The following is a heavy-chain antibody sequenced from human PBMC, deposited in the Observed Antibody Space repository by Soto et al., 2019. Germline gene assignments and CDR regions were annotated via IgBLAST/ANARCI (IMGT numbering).Heavy chain of an antibody. J-gene: IGHJ5*02. V-gene: IGHV4-59*01. CDR2: ISYRAST. CDR3: ASSGIVGREVNTWFDP. CDR1: AGSITTSY. D-gene: IGHD3-22*01. Sequence: PSETLSLTCTASAGSITTSYWSWIRQPLGKALEWIGYISYRASTNYNPSLKSRLTISIDTSKSQISLKLNSMTTADTAVYYCASSGIVGREVNTWFDPWGQGTLVTVSS.